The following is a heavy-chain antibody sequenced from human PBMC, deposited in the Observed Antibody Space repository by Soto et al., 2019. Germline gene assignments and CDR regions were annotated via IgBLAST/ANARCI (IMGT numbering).Heavy chain of an antibody. CDR2: ITRDGYNK. V-gene: IGHV3-30*04. J-gene: IGHJ4*02. CDR3: TKISGGSSSVGMDY. Sequence: QVQLVESGGGVVQPGRSLRLSCAVSGFIFKNYALNWVRQAPGKGLEWVASITRDGYNKYYADSVKGRFTISIDNSKNTLILQMTALRVEDSSVYYCTKISGGSSSVGMDYWGPGTLVTVSS. CDR1: GFIFKNYA. D-gene: IGHD6-6*01.